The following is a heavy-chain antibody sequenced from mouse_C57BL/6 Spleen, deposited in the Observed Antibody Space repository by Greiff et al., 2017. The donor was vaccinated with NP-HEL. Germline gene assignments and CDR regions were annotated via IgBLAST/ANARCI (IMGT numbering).Heavy chain of an antibody. D-gene: IGHD1-1*02. Sequence: VHLVESGAELVKPGASVKLSCKASGYTFTEYTIHWVKQRSGQGLEWIGWFYPGSGSIKYNEKFKDKATLTADKSSSTVYMELSRLTSEDSAVYFCARHEDHQLSDGYFDVWGTGTTVTVSS. CDR1: GYTFTEYT. CDR2: FYPGSGSI. V-gene: IGHV1-62-2*01. J-gene: IGHJ1*03. CDR3: ARHEDHQLSDGYFDV.